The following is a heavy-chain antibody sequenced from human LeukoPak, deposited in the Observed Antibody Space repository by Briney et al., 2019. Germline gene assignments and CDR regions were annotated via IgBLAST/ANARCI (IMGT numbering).Heavy chain of an antibody. CDR1: GFTFSTYA. J-gene: IGHJ5*02. D-gene: IGHD5-24*01. CDR2: LSGNGNTI. V-gene: IGHV3-23*01. CDR3: ARDGLRGNNWFDP. Sequence: GGSLRPSCAASGFTFSTYAMSWVRQAPGKGLECVSALSGNGNTIYYADSVKGRFTISRDNSKNTLSLQMNSLRAADTAVYYCARDGLRGNNWFDPWGQGTLVTVSS.